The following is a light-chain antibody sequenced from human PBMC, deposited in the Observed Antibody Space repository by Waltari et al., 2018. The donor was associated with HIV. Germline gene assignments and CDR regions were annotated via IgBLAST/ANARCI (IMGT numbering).Light chain of an antibody. CDR2: RDS. J-gene: IGLJ2*01. CDR1: NIGSKN. Sequence: SYELTPPLSVSVALGQPARITCGGTNIGSKNVHWYPQTPGQAPVQVIYRDSNGAPGIPERCAGANSGNTATLTISRAEAGDEADYYWEVWDSSSGVFGGGTKLTVL. CDR3: EVWDSSSGV. V-gene: IGLV3-9*01.